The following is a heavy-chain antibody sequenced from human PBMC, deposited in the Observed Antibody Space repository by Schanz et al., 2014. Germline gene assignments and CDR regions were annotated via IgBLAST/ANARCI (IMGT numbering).Heavy chain of an antibody. CDR1: GFTFSDSA. CDR3: SETPTAAGXXXY. D-gene: IGHD6-13*01. J-gene: IGHJ4*02. CDR2: IRTKKNNYAT. V-gene: IGHV3-73*01. Sequence: ESQLVESGGGLVQPGGSLTLSCAASGFTFSDSAIHWVRQASGKGLEWLGRIRTKKNNYATTYTESMKGRFAMSRDDSKNTAYLQMNSLKTEDTAVYYCSETPTAAGXXXYWGPGTXXXVSS.